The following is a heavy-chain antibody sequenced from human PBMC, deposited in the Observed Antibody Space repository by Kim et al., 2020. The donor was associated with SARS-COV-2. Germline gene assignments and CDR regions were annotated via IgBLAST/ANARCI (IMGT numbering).Heavy chain of an antibody. V-gene: IGHV2-5*02. CDR3: AHNQGYCSDTKCYKEWLLHFDY. D-gene: IGHD2-2*02. CDR2: IYWDDDK. J-gene: IGHJ4*02. Sequence: SGPTLVNPTQTLTLTCTFSGFSLSTSGVAVGWIRQPPGKALEWLALIYWDDDKRYSPSLKSRLTIIKDTSKNQVVLTMTSMDPVDTATYYCAHNQGYCSDTKCYKEWLLHFDYWGQGTLVTVSS. CDR1: GFSLSTSGVA.